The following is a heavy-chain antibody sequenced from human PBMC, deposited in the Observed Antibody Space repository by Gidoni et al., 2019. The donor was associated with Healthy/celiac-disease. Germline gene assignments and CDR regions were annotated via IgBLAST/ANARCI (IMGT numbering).Heavy chain of an antibody. Sequence: EVQLLASGGGLVQPGGSLRLSCAASGFPFSRYAMSWVRQAPGKGLEWVSAISGSGGSTYYADSVKGRFTISRDNSKTTLYLQMNSLRAEDTAVYYCAKFGSGLYSSSSEYSFLDYYYGMDVWGQGTTVTVSS. CDR3: AKFGSGLYSSSSEYSFLDYYYGMDV. V-gene: IGHV3-23*01. J-gene: IGHJ6*02. CDR2: ISGSGGST. CDR1: GFPFSRYA. D-gene: IGHD6-6*01.